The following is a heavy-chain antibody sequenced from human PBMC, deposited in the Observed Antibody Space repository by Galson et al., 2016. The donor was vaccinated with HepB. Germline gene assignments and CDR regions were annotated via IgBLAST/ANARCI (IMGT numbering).Heavy chain of an antibody. CDR3: ARGASSFGSGSYIAFDV. D-gene: IGHD1-26*01. J-gene: IGHJ3*01. V-gene: IGHV4-34*01. CDR2: INHSGST. Sequence: SETLSLTCGIYGGSFSGYYWSWIRQPPGKGLECIGEINHSGSTNYNPSLESRVTLSVETSKNQFSLKMSSVSAADTAVYYCARGASSFGSGSYIAFDVWGQGTMVTVS. CDR1: GGSFSGYY.